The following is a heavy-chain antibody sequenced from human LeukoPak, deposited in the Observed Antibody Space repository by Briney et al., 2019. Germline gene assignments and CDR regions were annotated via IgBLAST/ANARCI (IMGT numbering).Heavy chain of an antibody. V-gene: IGHV3-23*01. D-gene: IGHD3-9*01. CDR2: ISGSGGST. Sequence: GGSLRLSCAASGFTFSSYAMSWVRQAPGKGLEWVSAISGSGGSTYYADSVKGRFTISRDNSKNTLYLQMNSLRAEDTAVYYCAKDHDILTGYPYYFDYWGQGTLVTVS. CDR3: AKDHDILTGYPYYFDY. J-gene: IGHJ4*02. CDR1: GFTFSSYA.